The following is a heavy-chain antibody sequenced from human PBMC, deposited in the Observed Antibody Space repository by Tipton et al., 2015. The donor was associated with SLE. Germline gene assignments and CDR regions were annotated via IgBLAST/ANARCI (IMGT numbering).Heavy chain of an antibody. J-gene: IGHJ4*02. CDR3: AREGRFLEWLSPFDY. V-gene: IGHV4-61*08. D-gene: IGHD3-3*01. Sequence: GLVKPSQTLSLTCAVSGASISSGAYSWSWIRQPPGKGLEWIGYIYYSGSTNYNPSLKSRVTISVDTSKNQFSLKLSSVTAADTAVYYCAREGRFLEWLSPFDYWGQGTLVTVSS. CDR2: IYYSGST. CDR1: GASISSGAYS.